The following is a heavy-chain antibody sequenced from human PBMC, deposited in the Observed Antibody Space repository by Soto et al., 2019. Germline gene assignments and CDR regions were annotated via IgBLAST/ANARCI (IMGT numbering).Heavy chain of an antibody. CDR1: GGSISTYY. Sequence: SETLSLTCTVSGGSISTYYWSWIRQPPGKGLEWIGYIYYNGTTNYNPSLKSRVTISVDTSKNQFSLKLSSVTAADTAVYYCARGKYSGSYYDWFDPWGQGTLVTVSS. CDR3: ARGKYSGSYYDWFDP. J-gene: IGHJ5*02. V-gene: IGHV4-59*01. CDR2: IYYNGTT. D-gene: IGHD1-26*01.